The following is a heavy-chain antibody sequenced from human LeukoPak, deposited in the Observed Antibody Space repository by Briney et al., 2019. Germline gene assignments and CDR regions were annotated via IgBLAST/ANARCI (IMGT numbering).Heavy chain of an antibody. CDR3: ARDSGYDSSGYFDY. Sequence: PSETLSLTCTVSGGSISSYYWSWIRQPPGKGLEWIGYIYYSGSTNYNPSLKSRATISVDTSKNQFSLKLSSVTAADTAVYYCARDSGYDSSGYFDYWGQGTLVTVSS. J-gene: IGHJ4*02. V-gene: IGHV4-59*01. CDR2: IYYSGST. CDR1: GGSISSYY. D-gene: IGHD3-22*01.